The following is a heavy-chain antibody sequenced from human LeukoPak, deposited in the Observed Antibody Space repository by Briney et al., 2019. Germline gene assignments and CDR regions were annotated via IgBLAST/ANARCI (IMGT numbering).Heavy chain of an antibody. CDR3: WRVRGYGSSSFSDWCDP. D-gene: IGHD6-6*01. CDR2: IIPIFGTA. J-gene: IGHJ5*02. CDR1: GGTFSSYA. Sequence: SVKVSCKASGGTFSSYAISWVRQAPGQGLEWMGRIIPIFGTANYAQKFPGRVTITTDESTSTASMAVSSLRSEDAAVYYCWRVRGYGSSSFSDWCDPWAQGTLVTVSS. V-gene: IGHV1-69*05.